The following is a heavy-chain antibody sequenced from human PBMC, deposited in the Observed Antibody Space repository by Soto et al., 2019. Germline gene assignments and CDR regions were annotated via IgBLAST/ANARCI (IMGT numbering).Heavy chain of an antibody. V-gene: IGHV1-45*02. Sequence: SVKVSCKASGYTLTYRYLHLVGQAPRQALEWMGWITPFNGNTNYAQKFQDRVTITRDRSMSTAYMELSSLRSEDTAMYYCATSAGNYPGDYYYYMDVWGKGTTVTVSS. CDR2: ITPFNGNT. CDR3: ATSAGNYPGDYYYYMDV. D-gene: IGHD6-13*01. J-gene: IGHJ6*03. CDR1: GYTLTYRY.